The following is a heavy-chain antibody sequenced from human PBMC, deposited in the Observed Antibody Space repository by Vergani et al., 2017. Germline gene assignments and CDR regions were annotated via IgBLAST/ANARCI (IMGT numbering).Heavy chain of an antibody. CDR1: GGSISSYY. Sequence: QVQLQESGPGLVKPSETLSLTCTVSGGSISSYYWRWIRQPPGQGLEWIGYIYYSGSTNYNPSLKSRVTISVDTSKNQFSLKLSSVTSADTAVYYCARGMGYCSSTSCFFYYYYMDFWGKGTTVTVSS. J-gene: IGHJ6*03. V-gene: IGHV4-59*01. D-gene: IGHD2-2*01. CDR2: IYYSGST. CDR3: ARGMGYCSSTSCFFYYYYMDF.